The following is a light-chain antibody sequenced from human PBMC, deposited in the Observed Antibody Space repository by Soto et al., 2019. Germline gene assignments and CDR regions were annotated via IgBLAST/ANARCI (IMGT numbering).Light chain of an antibody. J-gene: IGKJ1*01. CDR1: QSINTY. V-gene: IGKV1-39*01. CDR3: QQTYTTPWT. Sequence: DIQMTQSPSSLSASVGDKVTITCRASQSINTYLSWYQKKPVEPPNLLLYTSSSLRSGVPSRFSGSGSGTDFTLTISSLQPEDFATYYCQQTYTTPWTFGQGTKVEIK. CDR2: TSS.